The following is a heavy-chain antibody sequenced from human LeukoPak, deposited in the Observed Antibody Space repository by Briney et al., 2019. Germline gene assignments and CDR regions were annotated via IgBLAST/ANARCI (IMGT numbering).Heavy chain of an antibody. CDR2: IYYSGST. CDR1: GGSISSYY. V-gene: IGHV4-59*01. D-gene: IGHD3-10*02. J-gene: IGHJ4*02. CDR3: ARSAKYGDLAYFDY. Sequence: SETLSLTCTVSGGSISSYYWSWIRQPPGKGLEWLGYIYYSGSTNYNPSLKSRVTISVDTSKNQFSLKLSSVTAADTAVYYCARSAKYGDLAYFDYWGQGTLVTVSS.